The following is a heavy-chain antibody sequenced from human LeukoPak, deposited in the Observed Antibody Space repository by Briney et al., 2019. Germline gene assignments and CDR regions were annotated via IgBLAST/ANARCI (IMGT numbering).Heavy chain of an antibody. V-gene: IGHV3-30*18. Sequence: GGSLRLSCAASGFTFSTYGMHWVRQAPGKGLEWVAVISYDGGDKFSADSVKGRFTISRDNSKNTLYLHMNSLITEDTAVYYCAKDSIFDSAPANSGWYFGEWGQGTLVTVSS. J-gene: IGHJ4*02. D-gene: IGHD6-19*01. CDR1: GFTFSTYG. CDR3: AKDSIFDSAPANSGWYFGE. CDR2: ISYDGGDK.